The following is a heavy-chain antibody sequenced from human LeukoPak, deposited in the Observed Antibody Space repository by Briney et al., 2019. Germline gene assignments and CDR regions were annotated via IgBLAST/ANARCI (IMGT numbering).Heavy chain of an antibody. D-gene: IGHD3-3*01. Sequence: VASVKVSCKASGYTFTSYGISWVRQAPGQGLEWMGWISAYNGNTNYAQKLQGGVTMTTDTSTSTAYMELRSPRSDDTAVYYCAREDHHGFWSGYSTDNWFDPWGQGTLVTVSS. CDR1: GYTFTSYG. CDR2: ISAYNGNT. J-gene: IGHJ5*02. V-gene: IGHV1-18*01. CDR3: AREDHHGFWSGYSTDNWFDP.